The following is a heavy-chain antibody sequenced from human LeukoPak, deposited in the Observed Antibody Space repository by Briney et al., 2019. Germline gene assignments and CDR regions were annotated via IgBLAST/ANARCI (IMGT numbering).Heavy chain of an antibody. CDR2: IYSSGST. V-gene: IGHV4-61*02. D-gene: IGHD3-22*01. CDR3: ARDRYYYDSSGNWYFDL. CDR1: GGSISSGSYY. J-gene: IGHJ2*01. Sequence: PSETLSLTCTVSGGSISSGSYYWSWIRQPAGKGLEWIGRIYSSGSTNYNPSLKSRVTMSVDTSKNQFSLKLSSVTAADTAVYYCARDRYYYDSSGNWYFDLWGRGTLVTVSS.